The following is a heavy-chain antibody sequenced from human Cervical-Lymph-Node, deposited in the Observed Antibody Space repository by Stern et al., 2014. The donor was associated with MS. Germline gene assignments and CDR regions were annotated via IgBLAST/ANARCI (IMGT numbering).Heavy chain of an antibody. CDR3: AREYNWNDRYYGMDV. CDR2: IIPIFGTA. J-gene: IGHJ6*02. D-gene: IGHD1-20*01. Sequence: VQLEESGAEVKKPGSSVKVSCKASGGTFSSYAISWVRQAPGQGLEWMGGIIPIFGTANYAQKFQGRVTITADESTITAYMELSSLRSEDTAVYYCAREYNWNDRYYGMDVWGQGTTVTVSS. V-gene: IGHV1-69*01. CDR1: GGTFSSYA.